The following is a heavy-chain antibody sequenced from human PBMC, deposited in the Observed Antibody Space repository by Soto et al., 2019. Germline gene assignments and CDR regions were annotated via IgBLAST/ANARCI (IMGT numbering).Heavy chain of an antibody. Sequence: GGPVKVSCKASGGTFSNYALSWVRQAPGQGLEWMGGIIPIFNSANYAQKFQGRVTITADDSTSTAYMELRSLRPDDTAVYYCAREVTVASYSFDFWGQGTLVTVSS. CDR2: IIPIFNSA. J-gene: IGHJ4*02. V-gene: IGHV1-69*13. CDR1: GGTFSNYA. CDR3: AREVTVASYSFDF. D-gene: IGHD5-12*01.